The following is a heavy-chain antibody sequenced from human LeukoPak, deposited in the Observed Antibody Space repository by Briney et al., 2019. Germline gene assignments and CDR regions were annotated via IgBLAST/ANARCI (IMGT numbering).Heavy chain of an antibody. V-gene: IGHV1-2*02. Sequence: GASVKVSCKASGYTFTNYNIHWVRQAPGQGLEWMGWINPNSGDTSYAQKFQDRVTMTRDTSVTTAYMELTRLTPDDTAVYYCASLRLVDYWGQGTLVTVSS. D-gene: IGHD6-19*01. J-gene: IGHJ4*02. CDR3: ASLRLVDY. CDR1: GYTFTNYN. CDR2: INPNSGDT.